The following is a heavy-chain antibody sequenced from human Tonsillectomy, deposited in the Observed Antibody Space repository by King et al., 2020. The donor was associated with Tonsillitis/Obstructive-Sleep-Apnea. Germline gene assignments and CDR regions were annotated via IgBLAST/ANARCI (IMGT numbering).Heavy chain of an antibody. Sequence: QLVQSGAEVKKPGASVKVSCKASGYSFTSYGISWVRQAPGRGLEWMGWISAYNGNTKYAQKFQGRVTMTTDTSTSTAYMELRSLGSDDTAVYYCARDLRSWGSGYYYYSYMDVWGKGTTVTVSS. CDR3: ARDLRSWGSGYYYYSYMDV. CDR2: ISAYNGNT. CDR1: GYSFTSYG. J-gene: IGHJ6*03. V-gene: IGHV1-18*01. D-gene: IGHD3-16*01.